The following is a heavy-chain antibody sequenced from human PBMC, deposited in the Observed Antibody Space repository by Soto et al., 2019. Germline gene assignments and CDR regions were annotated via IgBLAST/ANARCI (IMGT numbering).Heavy chain of an antibody. J-gene: IGHJ4*02. Sequence: QVQLVQSGAEVKKPGASMKVSCKASGYTFTNYGISWVRQAPGQGLEWMGWISAYNGNTNYAQKLQGRVTMTTDTSTSTAYMERRNLRSDDTAVYYCARDSVSYFYGSGSYLWGQGTLVTVSS. CDR2: ISAYNGNT. V-gene: IGHV1-18*01. CDR3: ARDSVSYFYGSGSYL. CDR1: GYTFTNYG. D-gene: IGHD3-10*01.